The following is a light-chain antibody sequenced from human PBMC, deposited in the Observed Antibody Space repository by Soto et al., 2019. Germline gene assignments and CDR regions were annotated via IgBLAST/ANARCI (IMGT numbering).Light chain of an antibody. CDR1: QSISSW. J-gene: IGKJ1*01. Sequence: DIQMTQSPSTLPASVGDRVTITCRASQSISSWLAWYQQKPGKAPKLLIYKASSLESGVPSRFSGSGSGTEFTLTISILQPDDFATYYCQQSWTFGQGTKVEIK. CDR2: KAS. CDR3: QQSWT. V-gene: IGKV1-5*03.